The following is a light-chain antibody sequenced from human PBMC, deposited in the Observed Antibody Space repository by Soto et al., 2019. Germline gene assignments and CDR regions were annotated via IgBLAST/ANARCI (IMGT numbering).Light chain of an antibody. Sequence: DIQMTQSPSSLSAAVGDRVTFTCQASQDISHYLAWFQQKPGKVPKRLIFAVSNLESGVPSRFRGSGSGTEFTLTITSLQPEDFATYYCLQHNSYPWTFGQGTKVDIK. CDR1: QDISHY. CDR2: AVS. CDR3: LQHNSYPWT. V-gene: IGKV1-17*03. J-gene: IGKJ1*01.